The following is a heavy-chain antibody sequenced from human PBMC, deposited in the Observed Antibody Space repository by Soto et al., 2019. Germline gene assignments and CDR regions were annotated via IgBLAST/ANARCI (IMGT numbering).Heavy chain of an antibody. D-gene: IGHD6-13*01. V-gene: IGHV4-4*07. Sequence: XETLSLTCTVAGCSISSYYWSWIRQPAGRGLEWIGRIYTSGSTNYNPPLKSRVTMSVDTSKNQFSLKLSSVTAADTAVYYCARDSIAAAGTDYYYGMDVWGQGTTVTVSS. J-gene: IGHJ6*02. CDR3: ARDSIAAAGTDYYYGMDV. CDR1: GCSISSYY. CDR2: IYTSGST.